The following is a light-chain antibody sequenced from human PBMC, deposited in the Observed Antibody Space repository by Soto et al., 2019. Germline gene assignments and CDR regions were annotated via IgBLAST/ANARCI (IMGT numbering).Light chain of an antibody. J-gene: IGKJ5*01. CDR2: GIS. V-gene: IGKV3-11*01. CDR3: QQHGQWPIT. CDR1: QSVSSY. Sequence: EIVLTQSPATLSLSPWERATLSCRASQSVSSYLAWYQQKPGQAPRLLIYGISKRATDIPDRFSGSGSGTEFTLTISSLQPADFATYYCQQHGQWPITFGQGTRLEIK.